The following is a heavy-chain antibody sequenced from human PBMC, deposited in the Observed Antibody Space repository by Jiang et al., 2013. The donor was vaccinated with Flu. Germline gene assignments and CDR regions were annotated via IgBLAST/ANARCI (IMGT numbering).Heavy chain of an antibody. CDR1: GDSVSNNLAA. Sequence: QTLSLTCAISGDSVSNNLAAWNWIRQSPSRGLEWLGRTYYRSKWYDDYAVSVKSRITVNPDTSKNQFSLQLASVSPDDTAVYYCARAAPLCGSGCSGHPEHWYLDVWGRGTLVTVSS. D-gene: IGHD3-22*01. J-gene: IGHJ2*01. V-gene: IGHV6-1*01. CDR3: ARAAPLCGSGCSGHPEHWYLDV. CDR2: TYYRSKWYD.